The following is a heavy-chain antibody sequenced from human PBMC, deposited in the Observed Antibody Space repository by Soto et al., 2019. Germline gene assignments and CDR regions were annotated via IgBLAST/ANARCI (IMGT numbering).Heavy chain of an antibody. CDR1: GGSISGYY. V-gene: IGHV4-59*01. J-gene: IGHJ4*02. Sequence: QVQLQESGPGLVKPSETLSLTCTVSGGSISGYYCSWMRQPPGKGLEWIGLLYCSGSTTYNPSLKSRVTISVDTSKNQVSLKLSSVTAADTAVYYCARETYGDYGHLDYWGQGILVTVSS. D-gene: IGHD4-17*01. CDR3: ARETYGDYGHLDY. CDR2: LYCSGST.